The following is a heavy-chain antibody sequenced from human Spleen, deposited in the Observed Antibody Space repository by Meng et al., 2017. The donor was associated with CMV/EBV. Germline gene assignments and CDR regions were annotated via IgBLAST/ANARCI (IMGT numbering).Heavy chain of an antibody. CDR1: GFIFGDYL. CDR2: IRKNGYGGTT. CDR3: TRGGTSAMRDGMDV. J-gene: IGHJ6*02. Sequence: GGSLRLSCTASGFIFGDYLMGWVRQAPGKGPEWAGVIRKNGYGGTTKYAASVKGRSTISRDDSKSIAYLQMNSLKIEDTAVYYCTRGGTSAMRDGMDVWGQGTTVTVSS. D-gene: IGHD2-2*01. V-gene: IGHV3-49*04.